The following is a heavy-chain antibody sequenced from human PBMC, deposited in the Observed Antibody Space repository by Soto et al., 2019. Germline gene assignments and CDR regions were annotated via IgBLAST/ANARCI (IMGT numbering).Heavy chain of an antibody. V-gene: IGHV5-51*01. CDR2: VNPADSDF. CDR1: GYSFTIW. CDR3: VRPDSSGYYVN. Sequence: GESLKISCNGSGYSFTIWIGWVRQMPGKGLEWMGIVNPADSDFRYSPSFQGQVTISADKSISTTYLQWSSLKASDTAMYYCVRPDSSGYYVNWGQGTLVTVSS. D-gene: IGHD3-22*01. J-gene: IGHJ4*02.